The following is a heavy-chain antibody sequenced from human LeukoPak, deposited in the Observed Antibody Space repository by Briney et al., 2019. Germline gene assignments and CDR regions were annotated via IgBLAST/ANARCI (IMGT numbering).Heavy chain of an antibody. CDR2: IYYSGST. J-gene: IGHJ3*02. V-gene: IGHV4-39*07. Sequence: PSETLSLTCTVSGGSISSSSYYWGWIRQPPGKGLEWIGSIYYSGSTYYNPSLKSRATISVDTSKNQFSLKLNSVTAADTAVYYCARGGPSSSGYSADAFDIWGQGTMVTVSS. D-gene: IGHD3-22*01. CDR3: ARGGPSSSGYSADAFDI. CDR1: GGSISSSSYY.